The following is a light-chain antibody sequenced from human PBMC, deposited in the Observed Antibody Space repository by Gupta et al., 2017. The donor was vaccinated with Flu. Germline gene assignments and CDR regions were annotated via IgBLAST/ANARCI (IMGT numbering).Light chain of an antibody. J-gene: IGKJ4*01. Sequence: DIKMTQPPSSLSASVGDRVTISCQASQDIRDYLNWYQQKSGKAPSLLIYDASNLETGVPSRFSGSGSGTHFTLTISSLQPEDSATYYCQQHGQDSLTFGGGTKVEIK. CDR2: DAS. CDR1: QDIRDY. V-gene: IGKV1-33*01. CDR3: QQHGQDSLT.